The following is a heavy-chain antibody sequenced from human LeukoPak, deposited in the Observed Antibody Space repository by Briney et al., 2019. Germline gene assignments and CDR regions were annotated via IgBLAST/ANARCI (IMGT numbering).Heavy chain of an antibody. CDR3: ARDSRVTDAFDI. CDR1: GYTFTSYG. D-gene: IGHD5-18*01. Sequence: ASVKVSCKASGYTFTSYGISWVRQAPGQGLEWMGWISAYNGNTNYAQKLQGRVTMTPDTSTSTAYMELRSLRSDDTAVYYCARDSRVTDAFDIWGQGTMVTVSS. CDR2: ISAYNGNT. V-gene: IGHV1-18*01. J-gene: IGHJ3*02.